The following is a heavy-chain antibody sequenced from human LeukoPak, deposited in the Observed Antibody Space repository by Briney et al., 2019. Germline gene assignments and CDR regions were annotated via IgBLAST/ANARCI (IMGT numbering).Heavy chain of an antibody. D-gene: IGHD3-10*01. CDR2: IYYSGST. CDR1: GGSISSGGYY. V-gene: IGHV4-31*03. CDR3: PRKRVPGCFGVGWFAY. Sequence: KTSETLSLTCTVSGGSISSGGYYWSWIRQHPGKGLEWIGYIYYSGSTYYNPSLKSRVTISVDTSKNQFSLKLSSVTAADTAVYYCPRKRVPGCFGVGWFAYWGQGPLVTVSS. J-gene: IGHJ4*02.